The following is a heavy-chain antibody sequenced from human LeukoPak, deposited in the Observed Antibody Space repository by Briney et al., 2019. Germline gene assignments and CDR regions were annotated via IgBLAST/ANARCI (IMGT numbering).Heavy chain of an antibody. J-gene: IGHJ6*02. CDR3: ARKYYYDSSSNGMDV. Sequence: GGSLRLSCAASGFTFRNYAMSWVRQAPGKGLEWVSSISSSSSYIYYADSVKGRFTISRDNAKNSLYLQMNSLRAEDTAVYYCARKYYYDSSSNGMDVWGQGTTVTVSS. D-gene: IGHD3-22*01. CDR2: ISSSSSYI. V-gene: IGHV3-21*01. CDR1: GFTFRNYA.